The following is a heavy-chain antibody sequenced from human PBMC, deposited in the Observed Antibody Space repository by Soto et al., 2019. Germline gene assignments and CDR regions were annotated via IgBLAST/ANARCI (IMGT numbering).Heavy chain of an antibody. CDR2: IIPIFGTA. CDR1: GGTFSSYA. V-gene: IGHV1-69*01. J-gene: IGHJ5*02. Sequence: QVQLVQSGAEVKKPGSSVKVSCKASGGTFSSYAISWVRQAPGQGLEWMGGIIPIFGTANYAQKFQGRVTITASEATSTAYMELSSLRSEDTAVYYCARVPENGGSNWYPGLNWFDPWGQGTLVTVSS. CDR3: ARVPENGGSNWYPGLNWFDP. D-gene: IGHD6-13*01.